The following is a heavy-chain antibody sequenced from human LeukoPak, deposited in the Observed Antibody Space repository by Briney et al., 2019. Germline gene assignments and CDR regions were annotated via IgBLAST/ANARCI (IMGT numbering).Heavy chain of an antibody. D-gene: IGHD1-1*01. Sequence: ASVKVSCKASGYTFTSYYMHWVRQAPGQGLEWMGIINPSGGSTSYAQKFQGRVTMTRDMSTSIVYMELSSLRSEDTAVYYCARDGTTIKDYYYYYMDVWGKGTTVTVSS. CDR1: GYTFTSYY. CDR2: INPSGGST. J-gene: IGHJ6*03. CDR3: ARDGTTIKDYYYYYMDV. V-gene: IGHV1-46*01.